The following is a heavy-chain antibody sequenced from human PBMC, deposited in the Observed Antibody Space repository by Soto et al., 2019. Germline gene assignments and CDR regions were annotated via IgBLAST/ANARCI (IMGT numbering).Heavy chain of an antibody. CDR1: GFTFSSYG. Sequence: GGSLRLSCAASGFTFSSYGMHWVRQAPGKGLEWVAVIWYDGSNKYYADSVKGRFTISRDNSKNTLYLQMNSLRADDTAVYYCARGQAIAAAGTRTIDYWGQGTLVTVSS. V-gene: IGHV3-33*08. CDR2: IWYDGSNK. D-gene: IGHD6-13*01. J-gene: IGHJ4*02. CDR3: ARGQAIAAAGTRTIDY.